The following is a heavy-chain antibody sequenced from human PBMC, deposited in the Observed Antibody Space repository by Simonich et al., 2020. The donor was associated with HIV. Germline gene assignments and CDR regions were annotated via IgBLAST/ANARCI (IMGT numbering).Heavy chain of an antibody. CDR2: ISWNSGSI. D-gene: IGHD6-6*01. Sequence: EVQLVESGGGLVQPGRSLRLSCAASGFTFDDYAMHWVRQAPGKGLELGSGISWNSGSIGYADSVKGRFTISRDNAKNSLSLQMNSLRVEDTAVYYCARGWDGSSSSLDDYWGQGTLVTVSS. CDR1: GFTFDDYA. V-gene: IGHV3-9*01. J-gene: IGHJ4*02. CDR3: ARGWDGSSSSLDDY.